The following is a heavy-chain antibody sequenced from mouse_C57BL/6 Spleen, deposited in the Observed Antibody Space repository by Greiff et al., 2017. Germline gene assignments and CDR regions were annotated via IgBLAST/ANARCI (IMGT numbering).Heavy chain of an antibody. D-gene: IGHD1-1*01. V-gene: IGHV2-2*01. J-gene: IGHJ4*01. CDR1: GFSLTSYG. Sequence: VQLKQSGPGLVQPSQSLSITCTVSGFSLTSYGVHWVRQSPGKGLEWLGVIWSGGSTDYNAAFISRLSISKDNSKSQVFFKMNSLQADDTAIYYFASNERALFPYAMDYWGQGTSVTVSS. CDR2: IWSGGST. CDR3: ASNERALFPYAMDY.